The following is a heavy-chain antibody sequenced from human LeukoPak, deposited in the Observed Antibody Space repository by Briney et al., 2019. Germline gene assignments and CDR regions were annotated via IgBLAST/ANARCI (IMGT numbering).Heavy chain of an antibody. D-gene: IGHD2-2*01. CDR1: GFTFSSYA. CDR2: ISGSGGST. CDR3: AKVYCSSTSCSRRDYYYYYTDV. Sequence: GGSLRLSCAASGFTFSSYAMSWVRQAPGKGLEWVSAISGSGGSTYYADSVKGRFTISRDNSKNTLYLQMNSLRAEDTAVYYCAKVYCSSTSCSRRDYYYYYTDVWGKGTTVTVSS. J-gene: IGHJ6*03. V-gene: IGHV3-23*01.